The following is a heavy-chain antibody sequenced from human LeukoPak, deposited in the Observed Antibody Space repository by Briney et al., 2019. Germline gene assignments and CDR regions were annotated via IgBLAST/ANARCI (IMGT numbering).Heavy chain of an antibody. D-gene: IGHD1-14*01. Sequence: KPSETLSLTCTVSGGSISSGNYYWSWIRQPAGKGLEWIGRIYPSGRTNYNPSLKSRLTISVDTSKNQFSLKLSSVTAADTAVYYCARDASGSRYVSENWFDPWGQGTRVTVSS. CDR3: ARDASGSRYVSENWFDP. CDR2: IYPSGRT. V-gene: IGHV4-61*02. J-gene: IGHJ5*02. CDR1: GGSISSGNYY.